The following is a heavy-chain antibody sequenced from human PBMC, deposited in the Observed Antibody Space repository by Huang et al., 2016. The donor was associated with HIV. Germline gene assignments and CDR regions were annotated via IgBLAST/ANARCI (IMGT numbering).Heavy chain of an antibody. V-gene: IGHV3-30-3*01. CDR3: TREYTVAGAFDI. CDR1: GFSFSNYA. CDR2: KSNDGTTT. J-gene: IGHJ3*02. Sequence: QGQLVESGGGVVRPGRSLRLSFAASGFSFSNYAMHWVRQAAGKRLELVTFKSNDGTTTYYANSVNGRFTISRDNFKNTLYLQMNRLRGDDTAVYYCTREYTVAGAFDIWGQGTMVTVSS. D-gene: IGHD5-12*01.